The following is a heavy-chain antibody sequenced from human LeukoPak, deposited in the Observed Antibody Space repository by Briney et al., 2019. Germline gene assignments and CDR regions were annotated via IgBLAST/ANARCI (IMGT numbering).Heavy chain of an antibody. CDR1: GGSFSGYY. Sequence: PSETLSLTCAVYGGSFSGYYWSWIRQPPGKGLEWIGEINHSGSTNYNPSLKNQVTISVDTSKNQFSLKLSSVTAADTAVYYCARVQPTYYYDSSGYYYAPVRGFDYWGQGTLVAVSS. CDR3: ARVQPTYYYDSSGYYYAPVRGFDY. V-gene: IGHV4-34*01. J-gene: IGHJ4*02. CDR2: INHSGST. D-gene: IGHD3-22*01.